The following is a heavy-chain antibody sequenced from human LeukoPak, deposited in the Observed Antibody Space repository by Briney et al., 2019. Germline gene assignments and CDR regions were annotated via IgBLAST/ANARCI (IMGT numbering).Heavy chain of an antibody. CDR3: APHFPYFRSVPSPYFDS. J-gene: IGHJ4*02. CDR1: GFTFSNFG. CDR2: IDAAGGST. V-gene: IGHV3-23*01. D-gene: IGHD2-2*01. Sequence: GGSLRLSCAASGFTFSNFGMHWVRQAPGKGLEWVSAIDAAGGSTFYADSVKGRFTISRDNSQNTLYLQVNSLRAEDTAVYYCAPHFPYFRSVPSPYFDSGGQETLVTVS.